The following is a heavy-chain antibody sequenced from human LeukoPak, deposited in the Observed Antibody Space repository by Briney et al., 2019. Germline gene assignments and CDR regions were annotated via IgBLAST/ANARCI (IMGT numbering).Heavy chain of an antibody. J-gene: IGHJ4*02. CDR3: VSRNYGSSPFDY. CDR1: GFTFNRYW. CDR2: ISSDGSNT. V-gene: IGHV3-74*01. D-gene: IGHD4-17*01. Sequence: VGSLRLSCAASGFTFNRYWMHWVRQAPGKGLVWVSRISSDGSNTNYADSVKGRFTISRDNAENTLYLQMDSLTAEDTAVYYCVSRNYGSSPFDYWGQGTLVTVSS.